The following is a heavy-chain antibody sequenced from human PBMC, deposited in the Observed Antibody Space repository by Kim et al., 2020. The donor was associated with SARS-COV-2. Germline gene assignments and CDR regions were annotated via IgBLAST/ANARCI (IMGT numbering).Heavy chain of an antibody. Sequence: GGSPRLSCTASGFTFSSYGMHWVRQAPGKGLEWMAFMWFDGSNKNYSDSVNGRFAFSRDNSKCTLYLQMNNLRLEDTAVYFCAKAASSGPYYYYYY. CDR2: MWFDGSNK. J-gene: IGHJ6*01. D-gene: IGHD3-10*01. CDR1: GFTFSSYG. CDR3: AKAASSGPYYYYYY. V-gene: IGHV3-30*02.